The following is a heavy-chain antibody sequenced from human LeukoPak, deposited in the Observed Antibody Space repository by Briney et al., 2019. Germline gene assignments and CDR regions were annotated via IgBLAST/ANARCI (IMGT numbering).Heavy chain of an antibody. CDR1: GGSINTYY. CDR2: VRDNGEN. Sequence: PSETLSLTCTVSGGSINTYYWSWIRQPPGKGLEWIAYVRDNGENNYNPSLKSRVAISVDTANNQISLRLNFVTSADTAIYYCARQPANTAAFDIWGLGTMVAVSS. J-gene: IGHJ3*02. D-gene: IGHD5-18*01. CDR3: ARQPANTAAFDI. V-gene: IGHV4-59*08.